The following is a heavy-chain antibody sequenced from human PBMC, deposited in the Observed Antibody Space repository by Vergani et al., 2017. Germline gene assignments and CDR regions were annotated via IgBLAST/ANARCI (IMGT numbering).Heavy chain of an antibody. V-gene: IGHV4-31*03. D-gene: IGHD3-3*01. CDR1: GGSISSGGYY. CDR2: IYYSGST. CDR3: AGQYYDFWSGYYNGPGYYYYYMDF. Sequence: QVQLQESGPGLVKPSQTLSLTCTVSGGSISSGGYYWSWIRQHPGKGLEWIGYIYYSGSTYYNPSLKSRVTISVDTSKNQFSLKLSSVTAADTAVYYCAGQYYDFWSGYYNGPGYYYYYMDFWGKGTTVTVSS. J-gene: IGHJ6*03.